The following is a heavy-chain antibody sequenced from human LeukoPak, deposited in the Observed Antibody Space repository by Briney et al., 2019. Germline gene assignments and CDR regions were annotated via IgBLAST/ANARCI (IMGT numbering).Heavy chain of an antibody. J-gene: IGHJ4*02. Sequence: SETLSLTCTVSGGSITSDSYYWGWVRQPPGKGLEYIGNIYYSGSAYYNPSLKSRVTISVDTSKNQFSLSVNSVTAADTAVYYCARVSEYCSSTSCYGGFDYWGQGTLVTVSS. CDR2: IYYSGSA. CDR3: ARVSEYCSSTSCYGGFDY. D-gene: IGHD2-2*01. V-gene: IGHV4-39*07. CDR1: GGSITSDSYY.